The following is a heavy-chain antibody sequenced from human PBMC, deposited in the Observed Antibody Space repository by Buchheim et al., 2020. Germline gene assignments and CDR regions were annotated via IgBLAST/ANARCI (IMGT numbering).Heavy chain of an antibody. CDR2: IKQDGSEK. D-gene: IGHD2-2*01. V-gene: IGHV3-7*01. J-gene: IGHJ6*02. Sequence: VQLVESGGGVVQPGRSLRLSCAASGFILSSYTVHWVRQAPGKGLEWVANIKQDGSEKYYVDSVKGRFTISRDNAKNSLYLQMNSLRAEDTAVYYCARDLYCSSTSCYDYYYYGMDVWGQGTT. CDR3: ARDLYCSSTSCYDYYYYGMDV. CDR1: GFILSSYT.